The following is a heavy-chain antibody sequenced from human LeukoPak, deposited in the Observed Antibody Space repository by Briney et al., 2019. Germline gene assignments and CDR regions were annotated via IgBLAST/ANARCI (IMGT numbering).Heavy chain of an antibody. CDR3: AKDKGYYYDSSGYYFDY. V-gene: IGHV3-30*18. CDR2: ISYDGSNK. CDR1: GFTFSSYG. Sequence: PGRSLRLSCAASGFTFSSYGMHWVRQAPGKGLEWVAVISYDGSNKYYADSVKGRFTISRDNSKNTLYLQMNGLRAEDTAVYYCAKDKGYYYDSSGYYFDYWGQGTLVTVSS. J-gene: IGHJ4*02. D-gene: IGHD3-22*01.